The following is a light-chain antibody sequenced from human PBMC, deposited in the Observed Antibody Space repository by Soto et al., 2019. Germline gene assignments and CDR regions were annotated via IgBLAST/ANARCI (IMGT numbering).Light chain of an antibody. V-gene: IGKV3-20*01. CDR1: QSVSSSY. J-gene: IGKJ2*01. Sequence: EIVLTQSPGTLSLSPGERVTLSCRASQSVSSSYLAWYQQKPGQAPRLLIYGVSNRATGIPDRFSGSGSGTDFTLTISRLEPEDFAVYYCQQCGISPPVTFGQGTQLEIK. CDR3: QQCGISPPVT. CDR2: GVS.